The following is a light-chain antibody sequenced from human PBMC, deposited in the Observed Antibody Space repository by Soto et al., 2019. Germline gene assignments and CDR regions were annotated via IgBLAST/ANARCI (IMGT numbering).Light chain of an antibody. J-gene: IGLJ3*02. V-gene: IGLV2-23*01. CDR1: SSDVGSYNL. Sequence: QSVLTQPASVSGSPGQSITISCTGTSSDVGSYNLVSWYQQHPGKAPKLMIYEGGKRPSGASDRFSGSKSGNTASLTISGLQAEDEADYYCCTYAGGTTWVFGGGTKLTVL. CDR3: CTYAGGTTWV. CDR2: EGG.